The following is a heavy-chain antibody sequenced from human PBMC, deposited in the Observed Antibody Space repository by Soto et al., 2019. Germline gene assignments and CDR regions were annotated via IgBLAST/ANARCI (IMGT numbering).Heavy chain of an antibody. CDR1: GYTFTRYG. J-gene: IGHJ6*02. V-gene: IGHV1-18*01. CDR2: ISGYNGDT. D-gene: IGHD1-20*01. Sequence: QGHLVQSEAEVKKSGASVKVSCKASGYTFTRYGISWVRQAPGQGLEWMGWISGYNGDTNYAQKFQGRASMTIETSTTTAYMELRCLTSDDTAVYYCAINGQPPYYCYGLDVWGQGTKVTVSS. CDR3: AINGQPPYYCYGLDV.